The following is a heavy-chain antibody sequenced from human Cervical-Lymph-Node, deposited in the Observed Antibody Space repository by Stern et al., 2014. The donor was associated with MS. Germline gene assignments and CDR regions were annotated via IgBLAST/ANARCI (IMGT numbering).Heavy chain of an antibody. Sequence: EVHLVESGGGLVQPGGSLRLSCAASGFTFSSSAMTWVRQAPGKGLEWVPLISYTGDNTFYADSVKGRFTISRDNSKNTLYLQMHSLRAEDTAVYYCAKDIQNSVWGQGTLLTVSS. CDR3: AKDIQNSV. CDR2: ISYTGDNT. V-gene: IGHV3-23*04. D-gene: IGHD5-18*01. CDR1: GFTFSSSA. J-gene: IGHJ4*02.